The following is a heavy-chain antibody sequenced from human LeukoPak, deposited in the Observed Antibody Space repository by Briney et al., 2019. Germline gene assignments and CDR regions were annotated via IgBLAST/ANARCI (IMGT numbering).Heavy chain of an antibody. Sequence: GGSLRLSCAASGLSVSGNYISWVRQAPGKGLEWVSFIYTGTTTFYADSVKGRFTISRDNSRNTAYLELNSLRVDDTAVYYCARDRGHFDYWGPGTLVTVSS. J-gene: IGHJ4*02. CDR3: ARDRGHFDY. CDR2: IYTGTTT. CDR1: GLSVSGNY. D-gene: IGHD3-10*01. V-gene: IGHV3-53*01.